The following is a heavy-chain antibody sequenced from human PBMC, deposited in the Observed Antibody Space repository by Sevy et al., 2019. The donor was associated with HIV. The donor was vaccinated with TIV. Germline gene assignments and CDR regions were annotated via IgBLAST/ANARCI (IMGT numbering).Heavy chain of an antibody. CDR3: TRDAGYSVGWYPSNY. V-gene: IGHV3-30*04. Sequence: GGSLRLSCAASGFSVSSHAMHWVRQAPGKGLEWVALLSYDGSTQYYADSVKGRFSISRDNSKNILYLQMNSLRPADTALHYCTRDAGYSVGWYPSNYWGQGTLVTISS. J-gene: IGHJ4*02. CDR1: GFSVSSHA. CDR2: LSYDGSTQ. D-gene: IGHD6-19*01.